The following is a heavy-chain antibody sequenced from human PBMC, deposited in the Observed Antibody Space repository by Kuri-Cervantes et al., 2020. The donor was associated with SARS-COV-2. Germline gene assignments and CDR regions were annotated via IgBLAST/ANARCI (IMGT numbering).Heavy chain of an antibody. D-gene: IGHD3-3*01. CDR3: AGDEIAYDFWSGYYLGY. CDR2: VRYDGKTK. J-gene: IGHJ4*02. V-gene: IGHV3-30*02. CDR1: GFTFSSYG. Sequence: GGSLRLSCAASGFTFSSYGMHWVRQTPGKGLEWVAFVRYDGKTKDYADSVKGRITISRDSSKNTLYLQMNSLRAEDTAVYYCAGDEIAYDFWSGYYLGYWGQGTLVTVSS.